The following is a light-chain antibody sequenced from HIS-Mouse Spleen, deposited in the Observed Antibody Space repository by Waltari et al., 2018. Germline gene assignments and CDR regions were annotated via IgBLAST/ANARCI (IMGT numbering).Light chain of an antibody. V-gene: IGLV2-8*01. CDR1: SSDVGGYNY. J-gene: IGLJ2*01. CDR2: EVS. CDR3: SSYAGSNNFVV. Sequence: QSALTQPPSASGSPGQSVTISCTGTSSDVGGYNYVSWYQQHPGKAPKLMIYEVSKRPSGVPGGCYGSKSGNTASLTVSGLQAEDEADYYCSSYAGSNNFVVFGGGTKLTVL.